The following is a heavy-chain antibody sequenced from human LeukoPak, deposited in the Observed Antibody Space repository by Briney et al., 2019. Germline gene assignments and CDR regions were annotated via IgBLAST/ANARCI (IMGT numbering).Heavy chain of an antibody. D-gene: IGHD3-3*01. CDR3: ARGQYDFWSGDENCFDS. CDR2: IIPIFGTA. J-gene: IGHJ5*01. Sequence: SVKVSCKASGGTFSSYAISWVRQAPGQGLEWMGGIIPIFGTANYAQKFQGRVTITADESTSTAYMELSSLRSEDTAVYYCARGQYDFWSGDENCFDSWGQGTLVTVSS. CDR1: GGTFSSYA. V-gene: IGHV1-69*13.